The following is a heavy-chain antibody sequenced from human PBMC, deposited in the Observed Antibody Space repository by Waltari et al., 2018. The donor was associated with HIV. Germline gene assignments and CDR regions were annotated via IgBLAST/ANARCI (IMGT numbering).Heavy chain of an antibody. D-gene: IGHD6-13*01. CDR2: RKQDGSGI. CDR1: GFTFSRYW. CDR3: ARRGWRSSPLGY. J-gene: IGHJ4*02. V-gene: IGHV3-7*01. Sequence: EVQLVESGGGLVQPGGSLRLSCAASGFTFSRYWMSWVRQAPGKGLAWVAKRKQDGSGIYDVDSVKGRFTISRDNAKNSLYLQMNSLRAEDTAVYFCARRGWRSSPLGYWGQGTLVTVSS.